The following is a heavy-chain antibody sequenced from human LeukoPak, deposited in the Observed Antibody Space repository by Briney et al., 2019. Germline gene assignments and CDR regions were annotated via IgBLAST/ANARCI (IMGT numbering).Heavy chain of an antibody. CDR3: ARVFWEKDGFIGAFDI. V-gene: IGHV3-66*01. J-gene: IGHJ3*02. CDR2: MYIDNSD. CDR1: GFTVCDNY. Sequence: GRTLRLSCAASGFTVCDNYMSWVRQSPRKGRERVSIMYIDNSDYYEDSVNGNFTISRNNSKNTLYLQMNSVRAEDTAAYYCARVFWEKDGFIGAFDIWGQGTMVTVSS. D-gene: IGHD3-3*01.